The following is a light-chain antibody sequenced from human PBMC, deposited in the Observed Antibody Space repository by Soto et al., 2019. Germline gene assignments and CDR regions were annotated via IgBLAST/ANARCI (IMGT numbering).Light chain of an antibody. V-gene: IGKV3-11*01. CDR1: QSVSRY. J-gene: IGKJ4*01. CDR3: QQRSSWPLT. Sequence: EIVLTQSPATLSLSPGERATLSCRASQSVSRYLAWYQQKPGQAPRLVIYDESNRATGIPARFSGSGSGTDFTLTISSLEPEDFAVYYCQQRSSWPLTFGGETKVEIK. CDR2: DES.